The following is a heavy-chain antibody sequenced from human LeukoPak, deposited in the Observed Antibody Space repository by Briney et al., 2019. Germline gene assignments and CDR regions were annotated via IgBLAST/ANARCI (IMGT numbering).Heavy chain of an antibody. CDR3: ARASSWTKEFDY. CDR2: INPNSGGT. D-gene: IGHD6-13*01. J-gene: IGHJ4*02. CDR1: GYTFTGYY. V-gene: IGHV1-2*02. Sequence: ASLEVSCKASGYTFTGYYMHWVRQAPGQGLEWMGWINPNSGGTNYAQKFQGRVTMTRETSISTAYMELSRLRSDDTAVYYCARASSWTKEFDYWGQGTLVTVSS.